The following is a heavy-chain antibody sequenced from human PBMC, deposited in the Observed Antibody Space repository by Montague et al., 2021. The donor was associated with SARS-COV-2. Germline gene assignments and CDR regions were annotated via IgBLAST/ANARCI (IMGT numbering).Heavy chain of an antibody. J-gene: IGHJ6*02. CDR1: GFTFSSYW. Sequence: SLRLSCAASGFTFSSYWMSWVRQAPGKGLEWVANIKQDGSEKYYVDSVKGRFTISRDNAKNSLYLQMNSLRAEDTAVYYCAGEGYGYNHYYYGMDVWGQGTTVTVSS. CDR2: IKQDGSEK. D-gene: IGHD5-24*01. V-gene: IGHV3-7*01. CDR3: AGEGYGYNHYYYGMDV.